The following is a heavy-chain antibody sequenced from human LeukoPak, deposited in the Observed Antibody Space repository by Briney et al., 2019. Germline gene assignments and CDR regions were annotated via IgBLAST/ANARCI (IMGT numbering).Heavy chain of an antibody. V-gene: IGHV1-18*01. D-gene: IGHD3-22*01. CDR1: GYTFTSYG. CDR3: ARDPVYYYDSSGRDY. CDR2: ISAYNGNT. Sequence: ASVKVSCKASGYTFTSYGISWVRQAPGQGLEWMGWISAYNGNTNYAQKLQGRVTMTTDTSTSTAYMELRSLRSDDTAVYYCARDPVYYYDSSGRDYWGQGTLVTVSS. J-gene: IGHJ4*02.